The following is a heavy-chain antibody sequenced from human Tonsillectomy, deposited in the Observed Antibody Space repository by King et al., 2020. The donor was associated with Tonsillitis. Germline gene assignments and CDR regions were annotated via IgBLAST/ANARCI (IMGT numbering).Heavy chain of an antibody. D-gene: IGHD6-19*01. J-gene: IGHJ4*02. CDR3: ARGDSGIAVEFDY. Sequence: QLQESGPGLVKPSETLSLTCAVSGYSISSGYYWGWIRQPPGKGLEWIGSIYHSGSTYYNPSLKSRVTISVDTSKNQFSLKLSSVTAADTAVYYWARGDSGIAVEFDYWGQGTLVTVSS. CDR1: GYSISSGYY. CDR2: IYHSGST. V-gene: IGHV4-38-2*01.